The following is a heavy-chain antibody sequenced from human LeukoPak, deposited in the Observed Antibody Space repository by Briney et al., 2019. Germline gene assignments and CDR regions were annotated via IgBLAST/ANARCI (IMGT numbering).Heavy chain of an antibody. Sequence: GGSLRLSCAASGFNFNKYDMTWARQAPGKGLEWVSTITGRSGKTYYTDSVKGRFVTSRDNSKDTLYLQMNSLRAEDTALYYCAKGGWLDDLGQGALVTVSS. CDR3: AKGGWLDD. CDR1: GFNFNKYD. J-gene: IGHJ4*02. CDR2: ITGRSGKT. V-gene: IGHV3-23*01. D-gene: IGHD6-19*01.